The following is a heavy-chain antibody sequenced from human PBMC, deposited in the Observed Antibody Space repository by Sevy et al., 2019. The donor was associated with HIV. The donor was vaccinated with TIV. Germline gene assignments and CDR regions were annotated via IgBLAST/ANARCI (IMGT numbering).Heavy chain of an antibody. D-gene: IGHD3-3*01. CDR3: ARSTYYDFWSGYSRLNYYSLDV. Sequence: GGSLRLSCAASGFTFSRYAMHWVRQAPGKGLEWVTVISYDGSTKYYADSVKGRFTISRDNSKNTLYVLMNRLRAEDTAVYFFARSTYYDFWSGYSRLNYYSLDVWGQGTTVTVSS. CDR1: GFTFSRYA. CDR2: ISYDGSTK. J-gene: IGHJ6*02. V-gene: IGHV3-30*04.